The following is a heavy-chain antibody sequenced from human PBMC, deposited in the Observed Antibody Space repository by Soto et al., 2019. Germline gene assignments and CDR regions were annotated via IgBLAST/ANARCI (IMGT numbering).Heavy chain of an antibody. CDR3: AKGPGRGCSGPGRW. CDR1: GFTFSSYG. D-gene: IGHD5-12*01. V-gene: IGHV3-30*18. CDR2: ISYDGSNK. J-gene: IGHJ4*02. Sequence: QVQLVESGGGVVQPGRSLRLSCAASGFTFSSYGMHWVRQAPGKGLEWVAVISYDGSNKYYADSVKGRFTISRDNSKNTLYLQMNSLRAEDTAVYYCAKGPGRGCSGPGRWWGQGTLVTVSS.